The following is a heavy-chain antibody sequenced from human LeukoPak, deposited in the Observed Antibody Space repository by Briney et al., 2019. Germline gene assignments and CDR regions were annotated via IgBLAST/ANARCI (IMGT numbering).Heavy chain of an antibody. Sequence: GASVKVSCKASGYTFTSYGISWVRQAPGQGLEWMGWISACNGNTNYAQKLQGRVTMTTDTSTSTAYMELRSLRSDDTAVYYCASRTADYYYYGMDVWGQGTTVTVSS. J-gene: IGHJ6*02. CDR1: GYTFTSYG. CDR2: ISACNGNT. D-gene: IGHD1-1*01. CDR3: ASRTADYYYYGMDV. V-gene: IGHV1-18*01.